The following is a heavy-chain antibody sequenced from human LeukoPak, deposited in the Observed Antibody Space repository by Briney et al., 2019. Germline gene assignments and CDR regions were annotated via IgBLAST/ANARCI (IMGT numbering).Heavy chain of an antibody. V-gene: IGHV3-30*02. J-gene: IGHJ6*03. CDR3: ARGKYSGGWYGYQGNYYYYYMDV. CDR2: ILLEGGNT. CDR1: GFTSCRYG. D-gene: IGHD6-19*01. Sequence: PVGSLRLSCAPSGFTSCRYGTHSVCEAPGKGLGSVSVILLEGGNTHYTHSVRGGFTISRENAPNTLYLQMTSVRAQNTPLYNGARGKYSGGWYGYQGNYYYYYMDVWGKGTTVTVSS.